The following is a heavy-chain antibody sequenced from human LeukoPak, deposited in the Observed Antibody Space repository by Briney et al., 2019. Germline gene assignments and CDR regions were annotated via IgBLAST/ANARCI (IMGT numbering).Heavy chain of an antibody. CDR3: ARDAYNSNYFDY. D-gene: IGHD5-24*01. CDR1: GGSISSYY. Sequence: SETLSLTCTVSGGSISSYYWSWIRQSPGKGLEWIGYINSIGSTNYNPSLKSRASISVDTSKNQFSLKVRSVTAADTAVYYCARDAYNSNYFDYWGQGTLVTVSS. V-gene: IGHV4-59*01. CDR2: INSIGST. J-gene: IGHJ4*02.